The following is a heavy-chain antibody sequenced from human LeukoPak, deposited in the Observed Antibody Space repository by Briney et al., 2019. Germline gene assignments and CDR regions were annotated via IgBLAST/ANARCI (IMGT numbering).Heavy chain of an antibody. CDR3: ARWSDDAFDI. Sequence: SETLSLTCTVSGGSISSSSYYWGWIRQPPGKGLEWIGSIYHSGSTYYNPSLKSRVTISVDTSKNQFSLKLSSVTAADTAVYYCARWSDDAFDIWGQGTMVTVSS. CDR2: IYHSGST. J-gene: IGHJ3*02. CDR1: GGSISSSSYY. V-gene: IGHV4-39*07.